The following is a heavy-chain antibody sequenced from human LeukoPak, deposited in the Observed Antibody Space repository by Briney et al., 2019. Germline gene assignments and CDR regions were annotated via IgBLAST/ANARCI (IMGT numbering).Heavy chain of an antibody. CDR2: IYSGGST. CDR1: GFTVSSNY. Sequence: GGSLRLSCAASGFTVSSNYMSWVRQAPGKGLEWVSVIYSGGSTYYADSVKGRFTISRDNSKNTLYLQMNSLRAEDTVVYYCARDRTMVRGVPAFDYWGQGTLVTVSS. V-gene: IGHV3-66*01. J-gene: IGHJ4*02. D-gene: IGHD3-10*01. CDR3: ARDRTMVRGVPAFDY.